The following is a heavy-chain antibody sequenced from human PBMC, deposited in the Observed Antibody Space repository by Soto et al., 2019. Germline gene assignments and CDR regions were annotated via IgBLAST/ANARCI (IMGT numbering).Heavy chain of an antibody. CDR2: IWDDGSNK. D-gene: IGHD3-3*01. V-gene: IGHV3-33*01. CDR3: ARDQVYDFWSGYLTYYFDY. Sequence: QVQLVESGGGVVQPGRSLRLSCAASGFTFSSYGMHWVRQAPGKGLEWVAVIWDDGSNKYYADSVKGRFTISRDNSKNRLYLQMNSLRAEDTAVYYCARDQVYDFWSGYLTYYFDYWGQGTLVTVSS. CDR1: GFTFSSYG. J-gene: IGHJ4*02.